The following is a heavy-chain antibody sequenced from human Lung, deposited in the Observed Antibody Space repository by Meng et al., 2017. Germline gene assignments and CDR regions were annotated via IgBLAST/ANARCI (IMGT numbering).Heavy chain of an antibody. V-gene: IGHV4-34*01. J-gene: IGHJ4*02. CDR2: INHSGST. CDR1: GGSFRDYH. D-gene: IGHD4-11*01. CDR3: ARGPTTMAHDFDY. Sequence: QVHLQQWGAGLLRLSETLALPGGVPGGSFRDYHWSWFRQPPGKGLEWIGEINHSGSTNYNPSLESRATISVDTSQNNLSLKLSSVTAADSAVYYCARGPTTMAHDFDYWGQGTLVTVSS.